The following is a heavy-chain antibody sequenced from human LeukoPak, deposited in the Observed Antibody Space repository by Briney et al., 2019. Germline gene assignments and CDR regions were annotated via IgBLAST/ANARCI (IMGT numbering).Heavy chain of an antibody. Sequence: GGSLRLSCAASGFTFSSYSMNWVRQAPGKGLEWVSAISGSGGSTYYADSVKGRFTISRDNSKNTLYLQMNSLRAEDTAVYYCAKDRRETPSDYWGQGTLVTVSS. CDR1: GFTFSSYS. V-gene: IGHV3-23*01. J-gene: IGHJ4*02. D-gene: IGHD1-26*01. CDR2: ISGSGGST. CDR3: AKDRRETPSDY.